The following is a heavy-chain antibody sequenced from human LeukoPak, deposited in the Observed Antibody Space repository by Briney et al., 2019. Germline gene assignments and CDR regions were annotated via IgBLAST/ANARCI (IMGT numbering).Heavy chain of an antibody. D-gene: IGHD3-16*02. CDR2: ISGSGGST. V-gene: IGHV3-23*01. Sequence: PGGSLRPSCAASGFTFSSYAMSWVRQAPGKGLEWVSAISGSGGSTYYADSVKGRFTISRDNSKNTLYLQMNSLRAEDTAVYYCAKSLGDYIWGSYRDAFDIWGQGTMVTVSS. J-gene: IGHJ3*02. CDR3: AKSLGDYIWGSYRDAFDI. CDR1: GFTFSSYA.